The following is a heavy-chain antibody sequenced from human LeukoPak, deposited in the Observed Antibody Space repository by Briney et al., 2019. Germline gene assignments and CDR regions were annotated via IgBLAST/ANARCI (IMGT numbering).Heavy chain of an antibody. Sequence: GGSLRLSCAASGFTFSSYSMNWVRQAPGKGLEGVSFISSSSSTIYYADSVKGRFTISRDNAKNSLYLQMNSLRAEDTAVYYCARDRGGSYSAIDYWGQGTLVTVSS. D-gene: IGHD1-26*01. V-gene: IGHV3-48*04. CDR2: ISSSSSTI. J-gene: IGHJ4*02. CDR3: ARDRGGSYSAIDY. CDR1: GFTFSSYS.